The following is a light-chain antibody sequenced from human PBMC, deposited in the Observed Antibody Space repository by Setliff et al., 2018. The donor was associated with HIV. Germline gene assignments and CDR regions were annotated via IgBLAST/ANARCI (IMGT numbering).Light chain of an antibody. V-gene: IGLV1-44*01. Sequence: VLTQPPSASGTPGQRVAISCSGTTSNVGRKAVNWYQQVPGAAPKLLIYGHDLRPSGVPDRFSASKSGTSASLAIGGLQSADEGDYYCAAWDDSLSVYVFGTGTKV. CDR3: AAWDDSLSVYV. CDR1: TSNVGRKA. CDR2: GHD. J-gene: IGLJ1*01.